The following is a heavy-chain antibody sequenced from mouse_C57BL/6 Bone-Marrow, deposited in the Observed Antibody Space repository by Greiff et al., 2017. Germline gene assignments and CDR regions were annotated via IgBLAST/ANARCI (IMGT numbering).Heavy chain of an antibody. J-gene: IGHJ1*03. CDR2: SRNKANDYTT. D-gene: IGHD1-2*01. V-gene: IGHV7-1*01. Sequence: EVMLVESGGGLVQSGRSLRLSCATSGFTFSDFYMEWVRQAPGQGLEWIAASRNKANDYTTEYSASVKGRFIVSRDTSQSILYLQMNALRAEDTAIYYCARGPRVLRHWYFDVWGTGTTVTVSS. CDR3: ARGPRVLRHWYFDV. CDR1: GFTFSDFY.